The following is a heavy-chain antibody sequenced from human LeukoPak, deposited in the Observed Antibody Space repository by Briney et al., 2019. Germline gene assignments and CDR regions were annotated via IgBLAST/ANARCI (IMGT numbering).Heavy chain of an antibody. J-gene: IGHJ6*02. V-gene: IGHV4-34*01. CDR1: GGSFSGYY. D-gene: IGHD6-13*01. CDR3: ARAPYSSSWHLYYYYGMDV. Sequence: SETLSLTCAVYGGSFSGYYWSWLRQPPGKGLEWIGEINHSGSTNYNPSLKSRVTISVDTSKNQFSLKLSSVTAADTAVYYCARAPYSSSWHLYYYYGMDVWGQGTTVTVSS. CDR2: INHSGST.